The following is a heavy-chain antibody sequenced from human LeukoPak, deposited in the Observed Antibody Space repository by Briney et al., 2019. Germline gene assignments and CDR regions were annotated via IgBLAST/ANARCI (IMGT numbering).Heavy chain of an antibody. V-gene: IGHV1-69*13. J-gene: IGHJ5*02. Sequence: ASVKVSCKASGGTFSSYAISWVRQAPGQGLEWMGGIIPIFGTANYAQKFQGRVTITADESTSTAYMELSSLRSEDTAVYYCAPHCSSSTSYYADPWGQGTLVTVSS. CDR2: IIPIFGTA. D-gene: IGHD2-2*01. CDR1: GGTFSSYA. CDR3: APHCSSSTSYYADP.